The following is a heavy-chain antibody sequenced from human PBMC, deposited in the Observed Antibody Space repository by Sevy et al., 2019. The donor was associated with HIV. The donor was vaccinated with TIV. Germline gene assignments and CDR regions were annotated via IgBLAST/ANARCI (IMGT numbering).Heavy chain of an antibody. CDR2: INPNSGDT. CDR1: GYTFTGYY. J-gene: IGHJ4*02. CDR3: ARGSWLATIGFEVEFVNY. D-gene: IGHD3-9*01. V-gene: IGHV1-2*04. Sequence: ASVKVSCKASGYTFTGYYIHWVRQAPGQGLEWLGWINPNSGDTNYAQKFQGWVTMTTDTSISTAYMELSRLKSDDTAVYFCARGSWLATIGFEVEFVNYWGQGTLVTVSS.